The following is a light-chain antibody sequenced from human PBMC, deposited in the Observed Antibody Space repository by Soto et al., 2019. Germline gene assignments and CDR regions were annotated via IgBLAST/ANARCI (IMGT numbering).Light chain of an antibody. CDR3: QQSYSTPPGVT. J-gene: IGKJ3*01. CDR2: AAS. Sequence: DIQMTQSPSSLSASVGDRVTITCRASQSISSYLNWYQQKPGKAPKLLIYAASSLQSGVPSRFSGSGSGTDFTLIISSLQPEDFATYYCQQSYSTPPGVTFGPGTKVDIK. CDR1: QSISSY. V-gene: IGKV1-39*01.